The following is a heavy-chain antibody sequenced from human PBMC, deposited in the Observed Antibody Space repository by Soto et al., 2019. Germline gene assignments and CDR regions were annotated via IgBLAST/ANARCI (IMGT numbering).Heavy chain of an antibody. Sequence: ASVKVSCKASGYTFTSYYMHWVRQAPGQGLEWMGIITPSGGSTSYAQKFQGRVTMTRDTSTSTVYMELSSLRSEDTALYYCAGDFHGSRYYWGQGTLVPVSS. CDR3: AGDFHGSRYY. CDR2: ITPSGGST. J-gene: IGHJ4*02. V-gene: IGHV1-46*03. D-gene: IGHD3-22*01. CDR1: GYTFTSYY.